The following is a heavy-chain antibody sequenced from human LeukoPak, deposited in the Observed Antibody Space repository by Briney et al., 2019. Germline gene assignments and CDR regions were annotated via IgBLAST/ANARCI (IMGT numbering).Heavy chain of an antibody. V-gene: IGHV3-30*04. CDR2: ISYDGSNK. J-gene: IGHJ4*02. Sequence: QAGRSLRLSCAASGFTFSSYAMHWVRQAPGKGLEWVAVISYDGSNKYYADSVKGRFTISRDNSKNTLYLQMNSLRVEDTAVYYCAKGRTLVGGSTRSYDYWGQGTLVTVSS. CDR1: GFTFSSYA. D-gene: IGHD1-26*01. CDR3: AKGRTLVGGSTRSYDY.